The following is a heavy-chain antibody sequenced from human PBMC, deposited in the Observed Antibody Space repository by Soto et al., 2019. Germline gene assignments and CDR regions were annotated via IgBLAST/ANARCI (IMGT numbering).Heavy chain of an antibody. J-gene: IGHJ4*02. Sequence: PSETLSLTCAVYGGSFSGYYWSWIRQPPGKGLEWIGEINHSGSTNYNPSLKSRVTISVDTSKNQFSLKLSSVTAADTAVYYCARVGRQTLLWFGELLLRNDYWGQGTLVTVS. V-gene: IGHV4-34*01. D-gene: IGHD3-10*01. CDR3: ARVGRQTLLWFGELLLRNDY. CDR2: INHSGST. CDR1: GGSFSGYY.